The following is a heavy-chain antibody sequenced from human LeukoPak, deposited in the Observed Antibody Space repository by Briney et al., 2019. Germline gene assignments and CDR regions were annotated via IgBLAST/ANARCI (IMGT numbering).Heavy chain of an antibody. Sequence: GASVKVSCKASGGTFSSYAISWVRQAPGQGLEWMGGIIPIFGTANYAQKFQGRVTITADESTSTAYMELSSLRSEDTAVYYCARDFSSSWHDAFDIWGQGTMVTVSS. D-gene: IGHD6-13*01. CDR1: GGTFSSYA. CDR3: ARDFSSSWHDAFDI. V-gene: IGHV1-69*13. CDR2: IIPIFGTA. J-gene: IGHJ3*02.